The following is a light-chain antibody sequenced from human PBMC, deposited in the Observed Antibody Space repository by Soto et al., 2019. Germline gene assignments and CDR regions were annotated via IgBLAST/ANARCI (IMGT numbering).Light chain of an antibody. V-gene: IGKV1-39*01. J-gene: IGKJ2*01. CDR2: AAS. CDR3: QQTYTTPYT. CDR1: QSISTY. Sequence: DIQMTQSPSSLSAFMGDRVTITCRAAQSISTYLNWYQQKPGKAPNLLIYAASSLQDGVTSRFSGSGSGTYFTLTISTLQPEVLATYYCQQTYTTPYTFGQGNKLEIK.